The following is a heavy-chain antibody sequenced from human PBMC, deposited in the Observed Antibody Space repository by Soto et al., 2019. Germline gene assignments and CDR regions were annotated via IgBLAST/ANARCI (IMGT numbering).Heavy chain of an antibody. CDR3: AREGQDYCSGGSCYVLSYYYYYMDV. J-gene: IGHJ6*03. D-gene: IGHD2-15*01. V-gene: IGHV3-20*01. CDR1: GFTFDDYG. CDR2: INWNGGST. Sequence: EVQLVESGGGVVRPGGSLRLSCAASGFTFDDYGMSWVRQAPGKGLEWVSGINWNGGSTGYADSVKGRFTISRDNAKNSLYLQMNSLRAEDTALYHCAREGQDYCSGGSCYVLSYYYYYMDVWGKGTTVTVSS.